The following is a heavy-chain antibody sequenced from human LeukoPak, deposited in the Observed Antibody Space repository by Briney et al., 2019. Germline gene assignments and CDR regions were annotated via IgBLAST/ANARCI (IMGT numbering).Heavy chain of an antibody. CDR2: ISYDGSNK. D-gene: IGHD4-17*01. Sequence: GGSLRLSCAASGFTFSSYGMHWVRQAPGRGLEWVAVISYDGSNKYYADSVKGRFTISRDNSKNTLYLQMNSLRAEDTAVYYCAKGEFDDYGDPSRGDYWGQGTLVTVSS. V-gene: IGHV3-30*18. J-gene: IGHJ4*02. CDR1: GFTFSSYG. CDR3: AKGEFDDYGDPSRGDY.